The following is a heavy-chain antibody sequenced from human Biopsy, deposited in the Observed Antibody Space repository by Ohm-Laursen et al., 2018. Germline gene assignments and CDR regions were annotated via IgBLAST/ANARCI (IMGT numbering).Heavy chain of an antibody. Sequence: SETLSLTCAVSGVSISSYFWNWIRQPPGKGLEWIGDIYYSGSTKYNHSLKSRVTISVDMSKSQLSLKLTSVTTADTAVYYCARGNEVMVTGPYFFDYWGQGTLVIVSS. CDR1: GVSISSYF. CDR3: ARGNEVMVTGPYFFDY. CDR2: IYYSGST. J-gene: IGHJ4*02. V-gene: IGHV4-59*01. D-gene: IGHD2-21*02.